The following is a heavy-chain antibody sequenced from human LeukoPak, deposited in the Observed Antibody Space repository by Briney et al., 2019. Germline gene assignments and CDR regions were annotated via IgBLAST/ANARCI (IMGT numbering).Heavy chain of an antibody. J-gene: IGHJ6*03. CDR3: ARDSPPVVPAAMAYMDV. CDR2: ISGSGGST. Sequence: GGSLRLSCAASGFTFSSYAMSWVRQAPGKGLEWVSAISGSGGSTYYADSVKGRFTISRDNSKNTLYLQMNSLRAEDTAVYYCARDSPPVVPAAMAYMDVWGKGTTVTVSS. V-gene: IGHV3-23*01. D-gene: IGHD2-2*01. CDR1: GFTFSSYA.